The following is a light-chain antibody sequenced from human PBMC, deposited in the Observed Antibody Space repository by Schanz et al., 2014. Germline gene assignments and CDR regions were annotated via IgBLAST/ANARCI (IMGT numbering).Light chain of an antibody. V-gene: IGLV2-8*01. Sequence: QSALTQPASVSGSPGQSITISCTGTSSDVGGYNYVSWYQQHPGKAPKLMIYEVSKRPSGVPDRFSGSKSGNTASLTVSGLQDEEEDDYYCSSYAGRNNFVFGTGTKLTVL. CDR1: SSDVGGYNY. CDR3: SSYAGRNNFV. CDR2: EVS. J-gene: IGLJ1*01.